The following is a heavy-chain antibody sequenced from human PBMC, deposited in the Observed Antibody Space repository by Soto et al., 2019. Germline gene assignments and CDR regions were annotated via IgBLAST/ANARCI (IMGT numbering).Heavy chain of an antibody. CDR1: GYTFTTYG. Sequence: QVQLVQSGAEVKKPGASVKVSCKTSGYTFTTYGVSWVRQAPGQGLEWMGWISPYNGNTNYAQRLQGRVTLTTDTSPNPAYMELRSLRSDDTALYYCAREDGYCSGGSCHSGGWLEPWGQGTLVTVSS. CDR2: ISPYNGNT. CDR3: AREDGYCSGGSCHSGGWLEP. J-gene: IGHJ5*02. V-gene: IGHV1-18*01. D-gene: IGHD2-15*01.